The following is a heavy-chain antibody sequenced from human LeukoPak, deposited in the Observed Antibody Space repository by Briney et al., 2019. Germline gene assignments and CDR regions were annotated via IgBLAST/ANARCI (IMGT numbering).Heavy chain of an antibody. D-gene: IGHD6-13*01. CDR3: ARERVPTIAATGLIYYMDV. CDR1: GGSISSYY. J-gene: IGHJ6*03. V-gene: IGHV4-59*12. CDR2: IYYSGST. Sequence: SETLSLTCTVSGGSISSYYWSWIRQPPGKGLEWIGYIYYSGSTNYNPSLKSRVTISVDTSKNQFSLKLSSVTAADTAVYYCARERVPTIAATGLIYYMDVWGKGTTVTISS.